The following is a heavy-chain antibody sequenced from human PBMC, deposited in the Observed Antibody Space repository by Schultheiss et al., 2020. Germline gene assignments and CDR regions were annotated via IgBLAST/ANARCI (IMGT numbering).Heavy chain of an antibody. D-gene: IGHD7-27*01. CDR1: GGSISSSSYY. V-gene: IGHV4-61*05. CDR2: IYYSGST. J-gene: IGHJ4*02. CDR3: ARAYWGSRNYFDY. Sequence: SETLSLTCTVSGGSISSSSYYWGWIRQAPGKGLEWIGYIYYSGSTNYNPSLKSRVTISVDTSKNQFSLKLSSVTAADTAVYYCARAYWGSRNYFDYWGQGTLVNGYS.